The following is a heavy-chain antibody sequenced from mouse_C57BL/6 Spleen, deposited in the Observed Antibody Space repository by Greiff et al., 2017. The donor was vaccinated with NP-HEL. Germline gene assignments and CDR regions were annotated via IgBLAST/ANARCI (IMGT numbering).Heavy chain of an antibody. Sequence: QVQLKESGPELVKPGASVKISCKASGYAFSSSWMNWVKQRPGKGLEWIGRIYPGDGDTNYNGKFKGKATLTADKSSSTAYMQLSSLTSEDSAVYFCARGVTGFDYWGQGTTLTVSS. CDR1: GYAFSSSW. D-gene: IGHD4-1*01. J-gene: IGHJ2*01. CDR3: ARGVTGFDY. V-gene: IGHV1-82*01. CDR2: IYPGDGDT.